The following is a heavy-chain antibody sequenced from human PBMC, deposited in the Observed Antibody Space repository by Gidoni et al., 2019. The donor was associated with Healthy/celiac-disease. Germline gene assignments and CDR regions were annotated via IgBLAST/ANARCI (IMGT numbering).Heavy chain of an antibody. Sequence: EVQLVESGGGLVQPGGSLRLSGAASVFTFSSYAMSWVRQAPGKGLEWVSAISGSGGSTYYADSVKGRFTISRDNSKNTLYLQMNSLRAEDTAVYYCAKLPRGGGNMDVWGKGTTVTVSS. V-gene: IGHV3-23*04. D-gene: IGHD3-10*01. CDR3: AKLPRGGGNMDV. CDR2: ISGSGGST. J-gene: IGHJ6*03. CDR1: VFTFSSYA.